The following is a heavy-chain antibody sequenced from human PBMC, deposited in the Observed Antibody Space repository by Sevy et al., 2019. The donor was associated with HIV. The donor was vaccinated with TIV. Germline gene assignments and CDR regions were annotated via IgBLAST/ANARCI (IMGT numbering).Heavy chain of an antibody. D-gene: IGHD4-17*01. Sequence: GGSLRLSCAASGFTFSSSGMHRVRQAPRKGLEWVTFIRYDGTTKYYADSVKGRFTISRDNSKSTLYLQMNSLRDEDTGVYFCAKLGSTTLTTSDAFDIWGQGTLVTVSS. CDR1: GFTFSSSG. J-gene: IGHJ3*02. V-gene: IGHV3-30*02. CDR3: AKLGSTTLTTSDAFDI. CDR2: IRYDGTTK.